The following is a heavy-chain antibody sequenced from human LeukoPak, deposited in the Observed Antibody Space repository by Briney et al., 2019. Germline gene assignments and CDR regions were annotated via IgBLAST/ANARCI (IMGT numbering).Heavy chain of an antibody. J-gene: IGHJ4*02. Sequence: SETLSLTCAVYGGSFSGYYWSWIRQPPEKGLEWIGYIYYSGSTNYNPSLKSRVTISVDMSKNQFSLKLSSVTAADTAVYYCARTEVSGSSPFDYWGQGTLVTVSS. CDR3: ARTEVSGSSPFDY. D-gene: IGHD1-26*01. CDR1: GGSFSGYY. CDR2: IYYSGST. V-gene: IGHV4-59*08.